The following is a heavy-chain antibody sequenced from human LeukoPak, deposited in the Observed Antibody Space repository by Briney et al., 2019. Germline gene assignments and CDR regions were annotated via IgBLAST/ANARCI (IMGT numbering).Heavy chain of an antibody. CDR1: GYSISSGYY. CDR3: ARYGRGALPFDY. Sequence: PSESLSLTCTVSGYSISSGYYWDWIRQPPGKGLEWIGSIYHSGSTNYNPSLKSRVTISVDTSKNQFSLKLSSVTAADTAVYYCARYGRGALPFDYWDQGTLVTVSS. D-gene: IGHD2-15*01. V-gene: IGHV4-38-2*02. CDR2: IYHSGST. J-gene: IGHJ4*02.